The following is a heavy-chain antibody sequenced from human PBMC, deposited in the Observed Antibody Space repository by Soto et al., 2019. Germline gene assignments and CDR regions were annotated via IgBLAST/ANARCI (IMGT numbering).Heavy chain of an antibody. CDR2: IYYRGNT. CDR3: AGSPGNGFHP. Sequence: PSETLSLTCTVSGGSIGTYYWSWIRQPPGKGLEWIGYIYYRGNTDYNPSLKSRVTISLDTPKNQFSLKLSSVTAADTAVYYCAGSPGNGFHPWGQETLVPVSA. D-gene: IGHD3-10*01. CDR1: GGSIGTYY. V-gene: IGHV4-59*01. J-gene: IGHJ5*02.